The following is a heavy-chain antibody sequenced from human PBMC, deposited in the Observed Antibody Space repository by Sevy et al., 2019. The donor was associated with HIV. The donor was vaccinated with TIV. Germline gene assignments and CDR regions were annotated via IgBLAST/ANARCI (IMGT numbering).Heavy chain of an antibody. CDR1: GFTFDDYG. CDR2: INWNGGGT. Sequence: GGSLRLSCAASGFTFDDYGMSWVRQAPGKGLEWVSGINWNGGGTGYADSVKGRFNISRDKAKNTLYLKMNSLRAGETALDYCARGGYGYGGGEDCFDHWGQGTLVTVSS. V-gene: IGHV3-20*04. J-gene: IGHJ4*02. CDR3: ARGGYGYGGGEDCFDH. D-gene: IGHD4-17*01.